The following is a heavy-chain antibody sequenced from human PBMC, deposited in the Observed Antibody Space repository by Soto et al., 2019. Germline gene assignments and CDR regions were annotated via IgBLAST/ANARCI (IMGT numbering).Heavy chain of an antibody. Sequence: GGSLRLSCAASGFTFDDYAMFWVRQAPGKGLEWVSGISWSSGSIGYTESVKGRFTVSRDNAKNSLYLEMNSLTVEDTALYFCAKGDSGWYHFDHWGQGILVTVSS. J-gene: IGHJ4*02. CDR3: AKGDSGWYHFDH. D-gene: IGHD6-19*01. CDR1: GFTFDDYA. V-gene: IGHV3-9*01. CDR2: ISWSSGSI.